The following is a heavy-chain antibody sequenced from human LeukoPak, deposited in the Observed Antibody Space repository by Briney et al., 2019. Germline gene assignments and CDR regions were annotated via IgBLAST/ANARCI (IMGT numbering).Heavy chain of an antibody. J-gene: IGHJ4*02. CDR3: ARTGVDYDY. V-gene: IGHV4-34*01. D-gene: IGHD4-11*01. CDR2: INHSGST. CDR1: GGSISSYY. Sequence: ASETLSLTCTVSGGSISSYYWSWIRQPPGKGLEWIGEINHSGSTNYNPSLKSRVTISVDTSKNQFSLKLSSVTAADTAVYYCARTGVDYDYWGKVTLVTVS.